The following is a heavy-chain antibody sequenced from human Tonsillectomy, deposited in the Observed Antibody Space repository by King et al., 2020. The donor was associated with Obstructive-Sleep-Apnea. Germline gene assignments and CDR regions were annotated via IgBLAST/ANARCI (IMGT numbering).Heavy chain of an antibody. CDR3: ATTLTTVDTWRDY. D-gene: IGHD4-23*01. CDR1: GYSFSNYW. Sequence: DVQLVESGAEVKKPGESLTISCKGSGYSFSNYWIGWVRQMPGKGLEWMAIIYPADSDTRYSPSFQGQVTISADKSFSTAYLQWSSLKASDTAMYYCATTLTTVDTWRDYWGQGTLVTVSS. J-gene: IGHJ4*02. CDR2: IYPADSDT. V-gene: IGHV5-51*01.